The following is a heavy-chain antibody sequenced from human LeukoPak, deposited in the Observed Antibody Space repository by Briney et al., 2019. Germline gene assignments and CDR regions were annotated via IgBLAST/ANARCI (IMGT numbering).Heavy chain of an antibody. CDR3: ARAGWDQVDYFDY. Sequence: GGSLRLSCAASGFTFSSYWMSWVRQAPGKGLEWVANIKQDGSEKYYVDSVKGRFTISRDNAKNSLYLQMNSLRAEDTAVYYCARAGWDQVDYFDYWGQGTLVTVSS. CDR1: GFTFSSYW. V-gene: IGHV3-7*03. J-gene: IGHJ4*02. CDR2: IKQDGSEK. D-gene: IGHD1-26*01.